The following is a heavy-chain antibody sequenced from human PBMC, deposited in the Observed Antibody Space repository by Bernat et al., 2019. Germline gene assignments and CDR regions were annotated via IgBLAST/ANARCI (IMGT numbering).Heavy chain of an antibody. Sequence: VQLVESGGGLVKPGGSLRLSCAASDFTFSTYSMNWVRQAPGKGLEWVSSISANSAYKYYADSVKGRFTISRDNTKNSLYLQMDSLRADDTAMYYCASLLREYGGYGIVDYWGQGTLVSVSS. J-gene: IGHJ4*02. CDR1: DFTFSTYS. CDR3: ASLLREYGGYGIVDY. CDR2: ISANSAYK. D-gene: IGHD5-12*01. V-gene: IGHV3-21*01.